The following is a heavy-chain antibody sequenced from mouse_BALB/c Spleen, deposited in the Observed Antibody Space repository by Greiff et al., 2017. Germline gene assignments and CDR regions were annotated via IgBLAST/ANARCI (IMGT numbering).Heavy chain of an antibody. V-gene: IGHV1-82*01. CDR1: GYAFSSSW. J-gene: IGHJ2*01. D-gene: IGHD6-1*01. CDR3: AKQGSSFDY. CDR2: IYPGDGDT. Sequence: QVQLQQSGPELVKPGASVKISCKASGYAFSSSWMNWVKQRPGQGLEWIGRIYPGDGDTNYNGKFKGKATLTADKSSSTAYMQLSSLTSVDSAVYFCAKQGSSFDYWGQGTTLTVSS.